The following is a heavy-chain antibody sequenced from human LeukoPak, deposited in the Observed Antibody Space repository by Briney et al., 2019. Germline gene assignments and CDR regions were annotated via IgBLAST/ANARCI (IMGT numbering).Heavy chain of an antibody. D-gene: IGHD6-19*01. CDR1: GFTFSSYW. J-gene: IGHJ4*02. CDR2: IWYDGSNK. Sequence: PGGSLRLSCEASGFTFSSYWMSWVRQAPGKGLEWVAVIWYDGSNKYYADSVKGRFTISRDQPKNTAYLQMNNVRVEDTAVYYCARLGSGWSIDYWGQGTLVTVSS. CDR3: ARLGSGWSIDY. V-gene: IGHV3-33*08.